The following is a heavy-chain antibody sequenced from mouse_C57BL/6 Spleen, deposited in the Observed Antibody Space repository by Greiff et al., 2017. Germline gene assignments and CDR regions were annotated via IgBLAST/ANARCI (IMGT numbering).Heavy chain of an antibody. V-gene: IGHV1-22*01. Sequence: VQLKQSGPELVKPGASVKMSCKASGYTFTDYNMHWVKQSHGKSLEWIGYINPNNGGTSYNQKFKGKATLTVNKSSSTAYMELRSLTSEDSAVYYCARDYGNYVYFDYWGQGTTLTVSS. D-gene: IGHD2-1*01. J-gene: IGHJ2*01. CDR3: ARDYGNYVYFDY. CDR2: INPNNGGT. CDR1: GYTFTDYN.